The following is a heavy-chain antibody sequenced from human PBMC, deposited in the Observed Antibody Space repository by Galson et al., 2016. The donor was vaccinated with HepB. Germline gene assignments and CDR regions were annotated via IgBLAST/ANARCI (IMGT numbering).Heavy chain of an antibody. J-gene: IGHJ4*02. CDR3: ARGHSTTGFDS. CDR1: GGSFSGYY. CDR2: INDGGFR. Sequence: ETLSLTCVVSGGSFSGYYWGWIRQPPGKGLEWIGEINDGGFRNDHPSLKSRVSISIDTSQSQFSLRVNSLTAADTAIYYCARGHSTTGFDSWGQGTLVTVSS. V-gene: IGHV4-34*01. D-gene: IGHD6-13*01.